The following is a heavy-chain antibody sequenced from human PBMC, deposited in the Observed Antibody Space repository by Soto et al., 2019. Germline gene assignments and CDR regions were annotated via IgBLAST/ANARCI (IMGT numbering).Heavy chain of an antibody. CDR2: IAYDASKK. CDR1: GFSFSYYA. Sequence: QVQLVESGGGVVQPGRSLRLSCAASGFSFSYYAMHWVRQAPGKGLEWVAVIAYDASKKYYADSVKVRFTISSDNSQNALYLQMNSLRDEDTAVYYCASPYCSGGSCYLTEYFQHWGQGTLVTVSS. CDR3: ASPYCSGGSCYLTEYFQH. D-gene: IGHD2-15*01. J-gene: IGHJ1*01. V-gene: IGHV3-30*03.